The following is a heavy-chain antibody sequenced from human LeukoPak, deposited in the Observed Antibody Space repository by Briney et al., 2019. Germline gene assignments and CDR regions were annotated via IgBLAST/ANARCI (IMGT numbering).Heavy chain of an antibody. D-gene: IGHD6-13*01. J-gene: IGHJ4*02. CDR1: GYTFTSYY. Sequence: ASVKVSCKASGYTFTSYYMHWVRQAPGQGLEWMGIINPSGGSTSYAQKFQGRVTMTRDMSTSTVYMELSSLRSDDTAVYYCASDHLSIAATGMRYWGQGTLVTVSS. CDR2: INPSGGST. V-gene: IGHV1-46*01. CDR3: ASDHLSIAATGMRY.